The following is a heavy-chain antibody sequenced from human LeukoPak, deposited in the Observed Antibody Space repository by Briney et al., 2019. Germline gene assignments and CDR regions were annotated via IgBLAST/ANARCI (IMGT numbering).Heavy chain of an antibody. J-gene: IGHJ6*03. CDR1: GYTFTSYY. CDR3: ARDLIHYDILTGYPDYYYYYMDV. D-gene: IGHD3-9*01. CDR2: INPSGGST. V-gene: IGHV1-46*01. Sequence: ASVKVSCKASGYTFTSYYMHWVRQAPGQGLEWMGIINPSGGSTSYAQKFQGRVTMTRDMSTSTVYMELSSLRSEDTAVYYCARDLIHYDILTGYPDYYYYYMDVWGKGTTVTISS.